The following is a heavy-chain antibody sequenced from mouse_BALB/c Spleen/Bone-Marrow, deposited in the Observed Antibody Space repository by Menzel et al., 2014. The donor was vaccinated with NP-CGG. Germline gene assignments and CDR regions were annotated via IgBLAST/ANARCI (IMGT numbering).Heavy chain of an antibody. CDR3: ARIKRYSYALDY. V-gene: IGHV14-3*02. Sequence: VHLQQPGAELVKPGASVKLSCTASGFNIKDTYMHWVKQRPEQGLEWIGRIDPANGNTKYDPKFAGKAPITADTSSYKAYLQHSRLKAEDTADYYCARIKRYSYALDYWGQGTSVTVSS. J-gene: IGHJ4*01. CDR2: IDPANGNT. CDR1: GFNIKDTY.